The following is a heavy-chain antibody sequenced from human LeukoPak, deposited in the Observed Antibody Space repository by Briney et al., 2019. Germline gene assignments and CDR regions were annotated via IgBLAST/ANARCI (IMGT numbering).Heavy chain of an antibody. CDR3: ARDGCSTTSCYAD. Sequence: TGGSLRLSCAASGFTFSSYAMSWVRQAPGKGLEWVSAISGSGGSTYYADSVKGRFTISRDNSKNTLYLQMNSLRAEDTAVYYCARDGCSTTSCYADWGQGTLVTVSS. J-gene: IGHJ4*02. V-gene: IGHV3-23*01. CDR2: ISGSGGST. CDR1: GFTFSSYA. D-gene: IGHD2-2*01.